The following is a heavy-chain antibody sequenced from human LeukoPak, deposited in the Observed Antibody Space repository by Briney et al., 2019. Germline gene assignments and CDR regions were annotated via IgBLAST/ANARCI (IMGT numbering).Heavy chain of an antibody. CDR2: IIPIFGTA. CDR1: GGTLSSYA. CDR3: ASQIYSTNGPTSFDP. D-gene: IGHD6-13*01. Sequence: ASVKVSCKASGGTLSSYAISWVRQAPGQGLEWMGGIIPIFGTANYAQKFQGRVTITTDESTSTAYMELSSLRSEDTAVYYCASQIYSTNGPTSFDPWGQGTLVTVSS. V-gene: IGHV1-69*05. J-gene: IGHJ5*02.